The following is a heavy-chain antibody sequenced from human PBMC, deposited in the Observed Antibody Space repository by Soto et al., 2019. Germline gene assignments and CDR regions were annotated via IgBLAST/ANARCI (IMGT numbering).Heavy chain of an antibody. J-gene: IGHJ4*02. D-gene: IGHD3-9*01. Sequence: EVQLVESGGGFVQPGGSLRLSCAASGFTFRNYEMNWVRKAPGKGLEWVSYISSSGITTYYADFAAGRFTISRDNAKESLYLHLNSLRVEDTAVYYCARYGIRADWWCLGPQVTVSS. CDR2: ISSSGITT. CDR3: ARYGIRADW. V-gene: IGHV3-48*03. CDR1: GFTFRNYE.